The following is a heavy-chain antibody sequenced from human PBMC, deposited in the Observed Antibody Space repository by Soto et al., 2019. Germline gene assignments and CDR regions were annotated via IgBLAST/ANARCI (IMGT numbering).Heavy chain of an antibody. CDR2: IWHNGKNK. CDR3: ARDPGQDEAMDY. V-gene: IGHV3-33*04. Sequence: QVKVVESRGGVVQPGRSLRLSCATSGFAFSNFGMHWVRQVPGKGLEWVAVIWHNGKNKDYADYAKGRFTISRDNSKNILYLEMNSLRVEDTAIYYCARDPGQDEAMDYWGQGTRVTVSS. CDR1: GFAFSNFG. J-gene: IGHJ4*02.